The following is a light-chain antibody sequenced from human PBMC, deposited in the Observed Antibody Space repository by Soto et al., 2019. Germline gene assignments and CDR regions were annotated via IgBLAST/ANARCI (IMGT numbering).Light chain of an antibody. CDR2: DVS. Sequence: DIQMTQSPSTLSASVGDRVTITCRASQSISSWLAWYQQKPGKAPKLLIYDVSSLESGVPSRFSGSGSGTEFTLTISSLQPDDFATYYCQQYNSYWTFGQGTKVAIK. CDR1: QSISSW. CDR3: QQYNSYWT. V-gene: IGKV1-5*01. J-gene: IGKJ1*01.